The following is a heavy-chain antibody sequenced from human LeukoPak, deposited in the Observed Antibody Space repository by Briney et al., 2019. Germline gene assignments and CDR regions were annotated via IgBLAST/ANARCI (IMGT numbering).Heavy chain of an antibody. CDR2: INPNSGGT. Sequence: ASVKASCKASGYTFTGYYMHWVRQAPGQGLEWMGRINPNSGGTNYAQKFQGRVTMTRDTSISTAYMELSRLRSDDTAVYYCARDYTTEEGDYWGQGTLVTVSS. D-gene: IGHD4-17*01. J-gene: IGHJ4*02. CDR3: ARDYTTEEGDY. CDR1: GYTFTGYY. V-gene: IGHV1-2*06.